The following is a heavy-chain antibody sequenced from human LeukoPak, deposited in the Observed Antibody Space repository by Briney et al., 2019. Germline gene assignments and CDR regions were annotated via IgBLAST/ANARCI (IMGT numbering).Heavy chain of an antibody. D-gene: IGHD4-17*01. CDR1: GYPFTSFG. V-gene: IGHV1-18*01. Sequence: ASVKVSCKASGYPFTSFGISWVRQAPGQGLEWMGWISAYNRNTNYAQKFQGRVTMTTDISTRTVYMELTSLRSDDTAVYYCARGNDYGDLYYFDYWGQGTLVTVSS. CDR3: ARGNDYGDLYYFDY. J-gene: IGHJ4*02. CDR2: ISAYNRNT.